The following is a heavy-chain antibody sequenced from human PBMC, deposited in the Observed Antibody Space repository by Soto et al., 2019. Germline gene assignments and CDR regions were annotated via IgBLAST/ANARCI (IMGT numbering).Heavy chain of an antibody. D-gene: IGHD6-25*01. Sequence: SETLSLTCTVSGGSISSYYWSWIRQSPWKGLEWIGYIYYSGSTDYNPSLKSRVTISVDTSKSQVSLKLSSVTAADTAVYYCATLSSAASLDYWGQGALVTVSS. CDR3: ATLSSAASLDY. J-gene: IGHJ4*02. V-gene: IGHV4-59*08. CDR2: IYYSGST. CDR1: GGSISSYY.